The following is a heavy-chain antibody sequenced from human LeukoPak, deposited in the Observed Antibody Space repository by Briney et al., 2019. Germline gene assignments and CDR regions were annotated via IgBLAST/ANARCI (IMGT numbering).Heavy chain of an antibody. CDR1: GFTFSSYA. CDR3: ARDTIAVAGRNLDY. CDR2: ISYDGSNK. D-gene: IGHD6-19*01. J-gene: IGHJ4*02. Sequence: GRSLRLSCAASGFTFSSYAMHWVRQAPGKGLEWVAVISYDGSNKYYADSVKGRFTISRDNSKNTLYLQMNSLRAEDTAVYYCARDTIAVAGRNLDYWGQGTLVTVSS. V-gene: IGHV3-30-3*01.